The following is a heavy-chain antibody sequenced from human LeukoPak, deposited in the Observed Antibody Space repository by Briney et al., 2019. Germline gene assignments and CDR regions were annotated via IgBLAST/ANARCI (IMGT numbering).Heavy chain of an antibody. J-gene: IGHJ4*02. CDR1: GFTFSSYS. D-gene: IGHD6-6*01. Sequence: QSGGSLRLSCAASGFTFSSYSMNWVRQAPGKGLEWVSYIGASGDTIYYADSVKGRFTISRDNSKNTLYLQMNSLRAEDTAVYYCAKAVGQSIAARSGGGLFDYWGQGTLVTVSS. V-gene: IGHV3-48*01. CDR3: AKAVGQSIAARSGGGLFDY. CDR2: IGASGDTI.